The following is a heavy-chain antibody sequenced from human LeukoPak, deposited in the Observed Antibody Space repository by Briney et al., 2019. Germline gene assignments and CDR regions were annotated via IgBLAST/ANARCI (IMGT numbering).Heavy chain of an antibody. CDR2: ISYDGSNK. Sequence: PGGSLRLSRAASGFTFSSYAMHWVRQAPGKGLEWVAVISYDGSNKYYADSVKGRFTISRDNSKNTLYLQINSLRAEDTAVYYCARDLVLNARMDVWGQGTTVTVSS. D-gene: IGHD2-8*02. V-gene: IGHV3-30-3*01. J-gene: IGHJ6*02. CDR1: GFTFSSYA. CDR3: ARDLVLNARMDV.